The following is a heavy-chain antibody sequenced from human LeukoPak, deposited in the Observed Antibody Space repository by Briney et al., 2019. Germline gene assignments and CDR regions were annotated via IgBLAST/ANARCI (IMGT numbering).Heavy chain of an antibody. V-gene: IGHV4-38-2*02. CDR2: IYHSGST. CDR1: GYSISSGYY. J-gene: IGHJ6*03. CDR3: ARGGEYCTNGVCFGYYYYMDV. Sequence: SETLSLTCTVSGYSISSGYYWGWIRQPPGKGLEWIGSIYHSGSTYYNPSLKSRVTISVDTSKNQFSLKLSSVTAADTAVYYCARGGEYCTNGVCFGYYYYMDVWGKGTTVTVSS. D-gene: IGHD2-8*01.